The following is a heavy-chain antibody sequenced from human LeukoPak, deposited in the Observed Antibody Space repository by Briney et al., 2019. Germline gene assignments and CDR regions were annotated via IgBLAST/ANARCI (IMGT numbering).Heavy chain of an antibody. V-gene: IGHV1-2*02. Sequence: ASVTVSCKASGYTFTGYYMHWVRQAPGQGLEWMGWINPNSGGTNYAQMFQGRVTMTRDTSISTAYMELSRLRSDDTAVYYCARGYNWNDRTRGSFDYWGQGTLVTVSS. CDR3: ARGYNWNDRTRGSFDY. D-gene: IGHD1-1*01. J-gene: IGHJ4*02. CDR2: INPNSGGT. CDR1: GYTFTGYY.